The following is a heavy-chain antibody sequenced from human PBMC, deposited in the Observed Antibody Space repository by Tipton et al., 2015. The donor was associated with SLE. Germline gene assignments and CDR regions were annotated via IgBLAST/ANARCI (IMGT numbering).Heavy chain of an antibody. CDR3: ARGGIYHDDSGNFDY. CDR1: GDSISSSSYY. CDR2: IAHRGTT. J-gene: IGHJ4*02. D-gene: IGHD3-22*01. Sequence: LSLTCTVSGDSISSSSYYWGWIRQPPGKGLEWIGEIAHRGTTNYNPSLKSRVTISVDTSKNQVSLILSSVTAADTAVYHCARGGIYHDDSGNFDYWGQGTLVTASS. V-gene: IGHV4-39*07.